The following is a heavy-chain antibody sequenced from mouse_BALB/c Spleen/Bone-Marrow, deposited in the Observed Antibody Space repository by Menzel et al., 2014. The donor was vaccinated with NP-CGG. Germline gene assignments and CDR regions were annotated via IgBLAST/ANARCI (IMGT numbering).Heavy chain of an antibody. CDR3: ALMKSAMDY. V-gene: IGHV8-8*01. Sequence: QVTLKESGPGILQPSQTLSLSCSFSGFSLSTSGMGVGWIRQPSGKGLKWLAHIWWDDVKRYNPALKSRLTTSKETSSSQVLLKIASADTADCGTYCCALMKSAMDYWGQGTSVTVSS. J-gene: IGHJ4*01. CDR2: IWWDDVK. CDR1: GFSLSTSGMG.